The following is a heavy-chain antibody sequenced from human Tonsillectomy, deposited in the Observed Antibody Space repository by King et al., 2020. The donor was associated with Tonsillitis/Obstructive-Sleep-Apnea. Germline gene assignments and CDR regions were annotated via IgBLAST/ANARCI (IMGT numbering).Heavy chain of an antibody. D-gene: IGHD2-2*01. Sequence: VQLVESGGGVVQPGRSLRLSCAASGFTFSSYPLHWVRQAPGKGLEWVAVISFDTTNKYYADSVKGRFTISRDNSKNTLFLQMNSLRAEDTAIYYCARSNCSSDSSPPRWAHYYLYMDVWGKGTTVTVSS. V-gene: IGHV3-30*04. J-gene: IGHJ6*03. CDR1: GFTFSSYP. CDR2: ISFDTTNK. CDR3: ARSNCSSDSSPPRWAHYYLYMDV.